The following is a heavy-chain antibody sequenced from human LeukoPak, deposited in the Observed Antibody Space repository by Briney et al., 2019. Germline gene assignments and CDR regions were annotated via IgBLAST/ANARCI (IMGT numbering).Heavy chain of an antibody. CDR1: GFTFDDYA. CDR2: ISWNSGSI. D-gene: IGHD6-13*01. J-gene: IGHJ3*02. V-gene: IGHV3-9*01. Sequence: PGGSLRLSCAASGFTFDDYAMHWVRQAPGKGLEWVSGISWNSGSIGYADSVKGRFTISRDNAKNSLYLQMNSLRAEDTALYYCAKGSYEQLVHHLAFDIWGQGTMVTVSS. CDR3: AKGSYEQLVHHLAFDI.